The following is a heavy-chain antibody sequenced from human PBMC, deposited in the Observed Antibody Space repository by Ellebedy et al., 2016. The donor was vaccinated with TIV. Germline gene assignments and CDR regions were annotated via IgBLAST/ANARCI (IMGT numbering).Heavy chain of an antibody. J-gene: IGHJ4*02. CDR2: IDWDDDK. CDR1: GFSLSTSGMR. CDR3: ARSPQWFGESLAFDY. V-gene: IGHV2-70*04. Sequence: SGPTLVKPTQTLTLTCTFSGFSLSTSGMRVSWVRQPPGKALEWLARIDWDDDKFYSTSLKTRLTISKDTSKNQVVLTMTNMDPVDTATYYCARSPQWFGESLAFDYWGQGTLVTVSS. D-gene: IGHD3-10*01.